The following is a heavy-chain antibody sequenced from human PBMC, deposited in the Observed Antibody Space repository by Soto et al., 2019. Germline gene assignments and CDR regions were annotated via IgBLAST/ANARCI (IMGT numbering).Heavy chain of an antibody. CDR3: AREGNEEGGSGNAHNRINYFDH. J-gene: IGHJ4*02. CDR1: GWTFSGYY. V-gene: IGHV4-34*01. CDR2: INHSAST. Sequence: SEALSRTFARFGWTFSGYYWSRIRQPAGGGLEWIGEINHSASTNYNPSLNSRVTISVDTSKYQFSLKLSSVTASDTAVYYCAREGNEEGGSGNAHNRINYFDHWGQG. D-gene: IGHD3-10*01.